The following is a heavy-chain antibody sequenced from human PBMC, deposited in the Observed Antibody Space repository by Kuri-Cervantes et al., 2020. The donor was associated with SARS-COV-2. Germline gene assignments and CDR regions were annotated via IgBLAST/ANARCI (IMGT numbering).Heavy chain of an antibody. V-gene: IGHV4-39*01. D-gene: IGHD3-22*01. CDR1: GGSISSSSYY. J-gene: IGHJ4*02. Sequence: GSLRLSCTVSGGSISSSSYYWGWIRQPPGKGLEWIGSIYYSGSTYYNPSLKSRVTISVDTSKNQFSLKLSSVTAADTAVYYSVENDYYDSSGYSHFDYWGQGTLVTVSS. CDR3: VENDYYDSSGYSHFDY. CDR2: IYYSGST.